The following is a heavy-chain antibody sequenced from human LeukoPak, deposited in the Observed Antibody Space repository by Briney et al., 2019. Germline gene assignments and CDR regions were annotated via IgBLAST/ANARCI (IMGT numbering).Heavy chain of an antibody. Sequence: ASVKVSCKASGYTFFDFYMHWVRQAPGQGLEWMGIINPNDGRTTDAQKFQGRVSMTSDTSTSTCYMELSSLRSEDTVVYYCARSYFRDARGGFDYWGQGTLVTVSS. CDR1: GYTFFDFY. CDR2: INPNDGRT. D-gene: IGHD2-8*01. CDR3: ARSYFRDARGGFDY. V-gene: IGHV1-46*01. J-gene: IGHJ4*02.